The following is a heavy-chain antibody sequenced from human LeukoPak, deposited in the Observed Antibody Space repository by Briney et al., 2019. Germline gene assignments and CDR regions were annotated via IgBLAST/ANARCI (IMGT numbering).Heavy chain of an antibody. D-gene: IGHD6-19*01. J-gene: IGHJ4*02. CDR1: GFTFSTFA. V-gene: IGHV3-23*01. CDR2: IFPSGGEI. CDR3: ARGSSGWSHESWYFDY. Sequence: GGSLRLSCAASGFTFSTFAMIWVRQPPGKGLEWVSSIFPSGGEIHYADSVRGRFTISRDNSKSTLSLQMNSLRAEDTAIYYCARGSSGWSHESWYFDYWGQGTLVTVSS.